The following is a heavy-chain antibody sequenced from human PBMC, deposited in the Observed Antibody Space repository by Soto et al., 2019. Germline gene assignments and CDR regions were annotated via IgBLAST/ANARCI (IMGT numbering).Heavy chain of an antibody. CDR3: ARSWLNDYGDDGAFDI. J-gene: IGHJ3*02. V-gene: IGHV4-59*01. CDR1: GGSISSYY. D-gene: IGHD4-17*01. Sequence: SETLSLTCTVSGGSISSYYWSWIRQPPGKGLEWIGYIYYSGSTNYNPSLKSRVTISVDTSKNQFSLKLSSVTAADTAVYYCARSWLNDYGDDGAFDIWGQGTMVTVSS. CDR2: IYYSGST.